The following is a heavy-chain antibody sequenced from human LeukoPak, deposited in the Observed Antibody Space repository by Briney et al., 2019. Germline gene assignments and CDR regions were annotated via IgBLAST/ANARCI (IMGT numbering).Heavy chain of an antibody. CDR2: IYYTGST. J-gene: IGHJ4*02. CDR3: ARGNYGDYAIDY. D-gene: IGHD4-17*01. V-gene: IGHV4-59*12. CDR1: SRSIRDYY. Sequence: SETLSLTCTVSSRSIRDYYRSWIRQPPGKGLEWIGYIYYTGSTTSNPSLKSRVTISVDTSKNQFSLKLSSVTAADTAVYYCARGNYGDYAIDYWGQGTLVTVSS.